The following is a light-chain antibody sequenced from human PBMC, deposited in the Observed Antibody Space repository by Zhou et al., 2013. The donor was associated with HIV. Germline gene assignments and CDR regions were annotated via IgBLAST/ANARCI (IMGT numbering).Light chain of an antibody. V-gene: IGKV1-39*01. CDR1: QHIANF. CDR2: DAS. J-gene: IGKJ2*01. CDR3: QQSYGNLP. Sequence: DIQMTQSPSSLSASVGDRVTITCQASQHIANFLNWYQQKPGKAPNLLIYDASTLERGVPSRFNGSGSGTHFILTISSLQPEDFAYYYCQQSYGNLPFGQGTKLEI.